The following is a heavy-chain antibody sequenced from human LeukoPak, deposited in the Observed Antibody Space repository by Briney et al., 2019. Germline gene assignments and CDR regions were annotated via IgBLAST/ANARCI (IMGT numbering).Heavy chain of an antibody. CDR3: ARDPFHYDSSGYSDY. J-gene: IGHJ4*02. D-gene: IGHD3-22*01. V-gene: IGHV3-30*04. CDR2: ISYDGSNK. Sequence: GGSLRLSCAASGFTFSSYAMHWVRQAPGKGLEWVAVISYDGSNKYYADSVKGRFTISRDNSKNTLYLQMNSLRAEDTAVYYCARDPFHYDSSGYSDYWGQGTLVTVSS. CDR1: GFTFSSYA.